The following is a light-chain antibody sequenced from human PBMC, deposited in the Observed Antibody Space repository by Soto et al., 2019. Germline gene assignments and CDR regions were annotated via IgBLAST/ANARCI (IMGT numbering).Light chain of an antibody. Sequence: QSALTQPASVSGSPGQSITISCTGTSSDVGGYNYVSWYQQHPGKVPKLMIYEVFRRPSGISDRFSGSKSGNTASLTISGLQAEDEADYYCCSYTTTSTFVFGGGTKVTFL. CDR2: EVF. CDR1: SSDVGGYNY. CDR3: CSYTTTSTFV. J-gene: IGLJ2*01. V-gene: IGLV2-14*03.